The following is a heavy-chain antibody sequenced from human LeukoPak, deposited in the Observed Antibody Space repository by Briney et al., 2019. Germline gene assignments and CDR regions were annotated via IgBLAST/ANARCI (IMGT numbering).Heavy chain of an antibody. CDR1: DGAIAGYS. CDR3: AIKPPSGWFGTGWIDP. Sequence: SETLSLTCTVSDGAIAGYSWSWIRQPPGKGLEWIGYIYYSGDTNYNPSLQSRVTVSVDTSKNQFSLKLTSVTAADTAVYYCAIKPPSGWFGTGWIDPWGQGTLVTVSS. D-gene: IGHD3-10*01. J-gene: IGHJ5*02. CDR2: IYYSGDT. V-gene: IGHV4-59*01.